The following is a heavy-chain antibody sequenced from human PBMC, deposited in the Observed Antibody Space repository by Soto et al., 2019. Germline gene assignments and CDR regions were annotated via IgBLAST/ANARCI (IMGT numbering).Heavy chain of an antibody. CDR2: ISRSGDTT. J-gene: IGHJ4*02. V-gene: IGHV3-23*01. CDR3: ARRPMRPLGGASPSVDLIYFDY. CDR1: GCTFSDYA. Sequence: EVQLLESGGGLVQPGGSLRLSCAASGCTFSDYAMTWVRQAPGKGLEWVSLISRSGDTTLHADSVKGRFTISRDSFKNTLFMQLNSLRAEDTAVYYCARRPMRPLGGASPSVDLIYFDYWGQGTLVTVSS. D-gene: IGHD2-2*01.